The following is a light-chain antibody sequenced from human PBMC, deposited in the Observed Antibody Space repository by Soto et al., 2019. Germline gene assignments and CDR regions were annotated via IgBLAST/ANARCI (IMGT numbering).Light chain of an antibody. J-gene: IGKJ3*01. CDR2: GAS. CDR3: QQYGTSPRFT. CDR1: QRVSASF. V-gene: IGKV3-20*01. Sequence: EIVLTQSPGTLSLSPGERATLSCRASQRVSASFLACYQQRPGQAPRLLIYGASSRATGIPDRFSGSGSGTDFTLTISRLEPEDFAVYYCQQYGTSPRFTFGPGTKVDIK.